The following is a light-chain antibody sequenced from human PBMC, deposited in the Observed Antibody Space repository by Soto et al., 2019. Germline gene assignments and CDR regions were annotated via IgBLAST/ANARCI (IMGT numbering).Light chain of an antibody. J-gene: IGLJ2*01. CDR2: VVSDGSH. CDR3: QTWGTGIHVV. V-gene: IGLV4-69*01. Sequence: QSVLTQSPSASASMGASVKLTCTLSSGHSSYAIAWHQQQPEKGPRYLMKVVSDGSHTRGDAIPDRFSGSSSGAERYLTISSLQSDDEADYYCQTWGTGIHVVFGGGTKVTVL. CDR1: SGHSSYA.